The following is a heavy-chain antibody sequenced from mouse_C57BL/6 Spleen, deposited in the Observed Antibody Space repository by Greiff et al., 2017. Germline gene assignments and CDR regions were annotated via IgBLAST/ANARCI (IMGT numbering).Heavy chain of an antibody. CDR1: GYTFTSYC. Sequence: QVQLQQPGAELVMPGASVKLSCKASGYTFTSYCMHWVKQRPGQGLEWIGEIDPSDSYTNYNQNFKGKSTLTVDKYSSTAYMQISSLTCEAAAVYYCASGGGYGYYDDWGKGTTLTVSS. J-gene: IGHJ2*01. CDR2: IDPSDSYT. CDR3: ASGGGYGYYDD. D-gene: IGHD2-2*01. V-gene: IGHV1-69*01.